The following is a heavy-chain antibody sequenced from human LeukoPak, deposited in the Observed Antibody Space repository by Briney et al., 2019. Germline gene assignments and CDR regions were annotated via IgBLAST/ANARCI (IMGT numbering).Heavy chain of an antibody. D-gene: IGHD3-10*01. CDR1: GFTVSSNY. Sequence: GGSLRLSCAASGFTVSSNYMSWVRQAPGKGLEWVSIYSGGSTYYADSVKGRFTISRDNSKNTLYLQMNSLRAEDTAVYYCAKDPHPYGSGSYSDYWGQGTLVTVSS. CDR3: AKDPHPYGSGSYSDY. CDR2: YSGGST. J-gene: IGHJ4*02. V-gene: IGHV3-53*01.